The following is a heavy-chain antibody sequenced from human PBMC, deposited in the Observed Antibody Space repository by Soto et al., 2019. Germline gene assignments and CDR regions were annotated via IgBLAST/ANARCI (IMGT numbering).Heavy chain of an antibody. D-gene: IGHD5-12*01. CDR3: ARRRGYSGDDHYYYFDMDV. CDR2: SIPIFGTA. V-gene: IGHV1-69*01. J-gene: IGHJ6*02. Sequence: QVQLVQSGAEVKKPGSSVKVSCKASGGTFNNYPITWVRQAPGEGLEWMGGSIPIFGTANYAQKIQGRGTISVDESTSTDYMELGSLRSEDTAVYYCARRRGYSGDDHYYYFDMDVWGQGTTVTVSS. CDR1: GGTFNNYP.